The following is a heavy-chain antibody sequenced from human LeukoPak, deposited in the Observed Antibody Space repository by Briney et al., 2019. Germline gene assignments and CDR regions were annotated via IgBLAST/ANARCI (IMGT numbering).Heavy chain of an antibody. Sequence: ASVKVSCKASGYTFTSYGISWVRQAPGQGLGWMGWINPNSGGTNYAQKFQGRVTMTRDTSINTAYMELSRLRSDDTAVYYCARWELLRNAFDIWGQGTMVTVSS. CDR3: ARWELLRNAFDI. D-gene: IGHD1-26*01. CDR2: INPNSGGT. CDR1: GYTFTSYG. V-gene: IGHV1-2*02. J-gene: IGHJ3*02.